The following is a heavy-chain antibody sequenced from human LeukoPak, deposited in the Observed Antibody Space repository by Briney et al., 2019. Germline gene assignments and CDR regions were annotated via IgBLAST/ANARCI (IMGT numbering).Heavy chain of an antibody. CDR2: INHSGST. CDR1: GGSFSGYY. Sequence: SETLSLTCAVYGGSFSGYYWSWIRQPPGKGLEWIGEINHSGSTNYNPSLKSRVTISVDTSKNQFSLKLSSVTAADTAVYYCARVYDSSGYHDAFDIWGQGTMVTVSS. V-gene: IGHV4-34*01. D-gene: IGHD3-22*01. J-gene: IGHJ3*02. CDR3: ARVYDSSGYHDAFDI.